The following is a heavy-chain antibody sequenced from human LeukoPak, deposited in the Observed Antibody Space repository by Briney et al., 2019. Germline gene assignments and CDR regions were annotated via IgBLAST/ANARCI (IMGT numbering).Heavy chain of an antibody. J-gene: IGHJ3*02. CDR1: GGTFSNYG. CDR2: IIPVFGSA. Sequence: SVKVSCKSSGGTFSNYGISWVRQAPGQGLEWMGGIIPVFGSANYAQKFQGRVTITADESTTTAYMELSSLRFEDTAVYYCASSGWERAFDIWGQGTMVTVSS. V-gene: IGHV1-69*13. CDR3: ASSGWERAFDI. D-gene: IGHD6-19*01.